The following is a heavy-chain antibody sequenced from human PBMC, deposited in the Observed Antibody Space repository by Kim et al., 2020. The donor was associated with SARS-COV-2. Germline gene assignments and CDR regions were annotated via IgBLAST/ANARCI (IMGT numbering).Heavy chain of an antibody. J-gene: IGHJ3*02. CDR2: ISGTGGST. V-gene: IGHV3-23*01. Sequence: LSLTCAASGFTFSSYAMSWVRQAPGKGLEWVSGISGTGGSTYYADSVKGRFTISRDSSKNTLYLQMNSLRADDTAVYYCATPIAVAGRGAFDIWGQGTRVTVSS. CDR3: ATPIAVAGRGAFDI. CDR1: GFTFSSYA. D-gene: IGHD6-19*01.